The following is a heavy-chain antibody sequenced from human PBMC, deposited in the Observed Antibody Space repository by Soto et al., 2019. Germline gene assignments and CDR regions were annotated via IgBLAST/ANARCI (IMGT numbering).Heavy chain of an antibody. CDR3: AREVQTPNYYYGMDV. D-gene: IGHD2-15*01. CDR1: GFTLSSYG. Sequence: GGSLRLSCAASGFTLSSYGMHWVRQAPGKGLEWVAVIWYDGSNKYYADSVKGRFTISRDNSKNTLYLQMNSLRAEDTAVYYCAREVQTPNYYYGMDVWGQGTTVTVSS. V-gene: IGHV3-33*01. J-gene: IGHJ6*02. CDR2: IWYDGSNK.